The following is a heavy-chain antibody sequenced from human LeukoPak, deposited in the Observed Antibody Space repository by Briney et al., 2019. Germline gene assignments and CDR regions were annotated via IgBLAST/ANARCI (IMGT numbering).Heavy chain of an antibody. CDR3: ARVGGQQLGYFDY. CDR2: ISWNSGSI. CDR1: GFTFDDYA. D-gene: IGHD6-13*01. Sequence: GRSLRLSCAASGFTFDDYAMHWVRQAPGKGLEWVSGISWNSGSIGYTDSVKGRFTISRDNAKNSLYLQMNSLRAEDTAVYYCARVGGQQLGYFDYWGQGTLVTVSS. V-gene: IGHV3-9*01. J-gene: IGHJ4*02.